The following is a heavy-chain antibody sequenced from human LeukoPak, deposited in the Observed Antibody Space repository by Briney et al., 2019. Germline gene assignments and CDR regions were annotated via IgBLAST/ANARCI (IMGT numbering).Heavy chain of an antibody. Sequence: SETLSLTCTVSGGSISSYYWSWIRQPPGKGLEWIGYIYYSGSTNYNPSLKSRVTISVDTSKNQFSLKLSSVTAADTAVYYCARARGYSYGYGNDYWGQGTLVTVSS. CDR1: GGSISSYY. D-gene: IGHD5-18*01. CDR2: IYYSGST. CDR3: ARARGYSYGYGNDY. V-gene: IGHV4-59*01. J-gene: IGHJ4*02.